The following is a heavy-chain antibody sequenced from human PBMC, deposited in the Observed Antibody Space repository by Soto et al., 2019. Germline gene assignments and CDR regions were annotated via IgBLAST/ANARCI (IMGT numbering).Heavy chain of an antibody. D-gene: IGHD6-19*01. CDR3: AKDLTGGGWYDRVGYYYYGMDV. CDR2: ISYDGSNK. Sequence: QVQLVESGGGVVQPGRSLRLSCAASGFTFSSYGMHWVRQAPGKGLEWVAVISYDGSNKYYADSVKGRFTISRDNSKNTLYLQKNSLRAEDTAVYYCAKDLTGGGWYDRVGYYYYGMDVWGQGTTVTVSS. V-gene: IGHV3-30*18. J-gene: IGHJ6*02. CDR1: GFTFSSYG.